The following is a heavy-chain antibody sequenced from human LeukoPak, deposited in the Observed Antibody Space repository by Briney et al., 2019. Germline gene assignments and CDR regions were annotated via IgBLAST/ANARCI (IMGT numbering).Heavy chain of an antibody. CDR1: GGTFSSYA. CDR3: ARDTLWIHSAGYYFDY. D-gene: IGHD5-18*01. CDR2: INPIFGTA. J-gene: IGHJ4*02. V-gene: IGHV1-69*05. Sequence: SVKVSCKASGGTFSSYAISWVRQAPGQGLEWMGRINPIFGTANYAQKFQGRVTITTDESTSTAYMELSSLRSEATAVYYCARDTLWIHSAGYYFDYWGQGTLVTVSS.